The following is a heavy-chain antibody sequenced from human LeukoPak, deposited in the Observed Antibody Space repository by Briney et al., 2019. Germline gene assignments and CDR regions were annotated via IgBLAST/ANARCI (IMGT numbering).Heavy chain of an antibody. D-gene: IGHD6-13*01. CDR3: ARAPGYSSSWLFDY. CDR2: IKQDGSGK. V-gene: IGHV3-7*01. Sequence: GGSLRLSCAASGFTFSSYWMNWVRQSPGKGLEWVADIKQDGSGKYYVDSVKGRFTISRDNAKNSLYLQMDSLRGEDTAVYYCARAPGYSSSWLFDYWGQGTLVTVSS. J-gene: IGHJ4*02. CDR1: GFTFSSYW.